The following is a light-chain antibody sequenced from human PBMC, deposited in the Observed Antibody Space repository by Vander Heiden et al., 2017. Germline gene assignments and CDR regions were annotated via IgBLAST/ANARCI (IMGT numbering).Light chain of an antibody. CDR2: QDS. CDR1: KLGDKY. J-gene: IGLJ2*01. Sequence: PPSVSVSPGHTASITCSGDKLGDKYACWYQQKPGQSPVLVIYQDSKRPSGIPGRFSGSTSGNTATLTISGTQAVDEADYYCQAWDSSTVVFGGGTKLTVL. CDR3: QAWDSSTVV. V-gene: IGLV3-1*01.